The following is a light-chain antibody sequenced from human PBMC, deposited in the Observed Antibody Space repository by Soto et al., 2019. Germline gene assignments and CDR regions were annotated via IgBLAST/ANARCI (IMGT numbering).Light chain of an antibody. CDR3: QQYGNLPLT. CDR2: RVS. J-gene: IGKJ4*01. Sequence: EIVLTQSRCTLSFSPLERSTLSCRASQTITTLAWYQRKPGQAPRLLIYRVSSRATGVPDRFSGSGSGTDYTLTISRLEPEDFAVYYCQQYGNLPLTVGGGTKVDIK. V-gene: IGKV3-20*01. CDR1: QTITT.